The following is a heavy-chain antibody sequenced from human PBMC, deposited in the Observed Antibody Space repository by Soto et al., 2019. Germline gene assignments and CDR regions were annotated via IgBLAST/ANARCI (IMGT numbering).Heavy chain of an antibody. CDR1: GGSISSSGDY. CDR2: IFYSGST. Sequence: QLQLQESGPGLVKPSETLSLTCTVSGGSISSSGDYWSWIRQPPGKGLEWIGSIFYSGSTYYNPSLKSRLTISVDTSKNQFSLRLSSVTAADTAVYYCARQVANYYYGMDVWGQGTTVTVSS. D-gene: IGHD2-21*01. CDR3: ARQVANYYYGMDV. V-gene: IGHV4-39*01. J-gene: IGHJ6*02.